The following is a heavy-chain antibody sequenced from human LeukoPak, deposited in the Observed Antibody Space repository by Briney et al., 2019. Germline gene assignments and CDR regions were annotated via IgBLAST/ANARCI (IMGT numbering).Heavy chain of an antibody. V-gene: IGHV3-21*01. CDR1: GFTFSSYS. Sequence: GGSLRLSCAASGFTFSSYSMNWVRQAPGKGLEWVSSISSSSSYIYYADSVKGRFTISRDNAKNSLYLQMNSLRAEDTAVYYCARDTLGYCSSTSCVDYWGQGTLVTVSS. CDR3: ARDTLGYCSSTSCVDY. J-gene: IGHJ4*02. CDR2: ISSSSSYI. D-gene: IGHD2-2*01.